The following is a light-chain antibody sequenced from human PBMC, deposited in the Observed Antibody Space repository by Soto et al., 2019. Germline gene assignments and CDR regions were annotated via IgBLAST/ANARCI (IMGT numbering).Light chain of an antibody. V-gene: IGKV1-39*01. CDR1: QSINTY. J-gene: IGKJ1*01. CDR2: AAS. CDR3: QQTYSNVWT. Sequence: DIQMTQSPSSLSASVGDRVTITCRAGQSINTYLNWYQQKPGKAPKLLIYAASSLKSGVPSRFSGSGSGTDFTLTINNLQPEDFAIYYCQQTYSNVWTFGQGTKVEIK.